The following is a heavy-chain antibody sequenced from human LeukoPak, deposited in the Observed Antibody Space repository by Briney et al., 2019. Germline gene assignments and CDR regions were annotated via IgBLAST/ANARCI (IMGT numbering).Heavy chain of an antibody. CDR2: ISGSGGST. CDR1: GFTFSSYA. Sequence: PGGSLRLSCAASGFTFSSYAMSWVRRAPGKGLEWVSAISGSGGSTYYADSVKGRFTISRDNSKNTLYLQMNSLRAEDTAVYYCAKDGVATITFDYWGQGTLVTVSS. J-gene: IGHJ4*02. CDR3: AKDGVATITFDY. V-gene: IGHV3-23*01. D-gene: IGHD5-12*01.